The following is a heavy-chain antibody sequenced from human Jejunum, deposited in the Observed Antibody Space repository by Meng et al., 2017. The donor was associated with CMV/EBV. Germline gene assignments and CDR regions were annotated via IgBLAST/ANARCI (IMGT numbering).Heavy chain of an antibody. D-gene: IGHD3-3*02. Sequence: KAAGYSVTSYYIHWVRLAPGQGPEWMGLMNPSGGYTSYAQKFEGRLTMTADTSTSTIYMDVTRLTSEDTATYYCARRSATSTHFYFDSWGQGTLVTVSS. CDR3: ARRSATSTHFYFDS. V-gene: IGHV1-46*01. CDR1: GYSVTSYY. J-gene: IGHJ4*02. CDR2: MNPSGGYT.